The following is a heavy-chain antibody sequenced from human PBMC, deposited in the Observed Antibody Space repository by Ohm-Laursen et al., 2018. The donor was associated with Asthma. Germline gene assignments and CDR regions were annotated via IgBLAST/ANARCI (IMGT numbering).Heavy chain of an antibody. J-gene: IGHJ4*02. Sequence: SLRLSCAASGFTFSSYGMHWVRQAPGKGLEWVAVIWHDGSNKYYADSVKGRFTISRDNSKNTLYLQMNSLRAEDTAVYYCARSFYYYDSSGYPPFDYWGQGTLVTVSS. V-gene: IGHV3-33*01. CDR1: GFTFSSYG. CDR3: ARSFYYYDSSGYPPFDY. CDR2: IWHDGSNK. D-gene: IGHD3-22*01.